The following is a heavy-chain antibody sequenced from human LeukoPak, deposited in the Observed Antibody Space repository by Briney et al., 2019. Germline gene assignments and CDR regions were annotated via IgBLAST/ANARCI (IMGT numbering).Heavy chain of an antibody. Sequence: SETLSLTCTVSGGSISSYYWSWIRQPPGKGLEWIGYIYYSGSTNYNPSLKSRVTISVDTSKNQFSLKLSSVTAADTAVYYCARGDFDWYFDYWGQGTLVTVSS. D-gene: IGHD3-9*01. CDR3: ARGDFDWYFDY. CDR2: IYYSGST. J-gene: IGHJ4*02. V-gene: IGHV4-59*01. CDR1: GGSISSYY.